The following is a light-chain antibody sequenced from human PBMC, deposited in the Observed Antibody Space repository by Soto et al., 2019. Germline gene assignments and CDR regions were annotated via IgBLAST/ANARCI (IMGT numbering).Light chain of an antibody. CDR2: DAS. Sequence: VMTQSPATLSVSPGESATLSCRASQSISNNLAWYQQKPGQAPRLLMHDASTRATGIPDRFSGSGSGAEFTLTISSLQSEDLAVYYCQQYNNWPRTFGQGTKV. J-gene: IGKJ1*01. V-gene: IGKV3-15*01. CDR1: QSISNN. CDR3: QQYNNWPRT.